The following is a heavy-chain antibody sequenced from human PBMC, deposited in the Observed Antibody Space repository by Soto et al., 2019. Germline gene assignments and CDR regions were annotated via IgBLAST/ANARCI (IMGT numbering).Heavy chain of an antibody. CDR3: AREPLLGSSGYFDY. D-gene: IGHD3-16*01. V-gene: IGHV3-48*03. CDR1: GFTFSSYE. CDR2: ISSSGSTI. Sequence: GGSLRLSCAASGFTFSSYEMNWVRQAPGKGLEWVSYISSSGSTIYCADSVKGRFTISRDNAKNSLYLQMNSLRAEDTAVYYCAREPLLGSSGYFDYWGQGTLVTVSS. J-gene: IGHJ4*02.